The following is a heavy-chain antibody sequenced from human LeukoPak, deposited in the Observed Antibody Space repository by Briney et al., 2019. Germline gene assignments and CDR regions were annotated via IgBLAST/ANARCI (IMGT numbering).Heavy chain of an antibody. CDR2: IYYSGST. CDR1: GGSISSSSYY. V-gene: IGHV4-39*07. D-gene: IGHD4-23*01. CDR3: ARERRVDYGGNGRGVDY. Sequence: SETLSLTCTVSGGSISSSSYYWGWIRQPPGKGLEWIGSIYYSGSTYYNPSLKSRVTISVDTSKNQFSLKLSSVTAADTAVYYCARERRVDYGGNGRGVDYWGQGTLVTFSS. J-gene: IGHJ4*02.